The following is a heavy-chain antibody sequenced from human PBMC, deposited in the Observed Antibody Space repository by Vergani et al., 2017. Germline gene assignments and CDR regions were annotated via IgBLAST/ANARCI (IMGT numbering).Heavy chain of an antibody. CDR1: GFIFSDFW. CDR2: IKADGSDK. J-gene: IGHJ4*02. V-gene: IGHV3-7*01. CDR3: ARAPLWGTTDLDN. Sequence: EVQLVESGGGLVQFGGSLRLSCAASGFIFSDFWMSWVRQAPGKGLEWVANIKADGSDKNYVDSVKGRFTISRDNAKKSLYLQMNSLRAEDTAVYYCARAPLWGTTDLDNWGQGTLVTVSS. D-gene: IGHD1-14*01.